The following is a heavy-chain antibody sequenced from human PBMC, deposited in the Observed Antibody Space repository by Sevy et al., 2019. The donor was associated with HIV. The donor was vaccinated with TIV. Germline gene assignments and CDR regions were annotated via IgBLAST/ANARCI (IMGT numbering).Heavy chain of an antibody. Sequence: GGSLRLSCAASGFTFSSYAMSWVRQAPGKGLEWVSAISGSGGSTYYADSVKGRFTISRDNSKNTLYLQMNSLRAEDTAVYYCAKFAPPDGNYYYGMDVWGQWTTVTVSS. J-gene: IGHJ6*02. CDR1: GFTFSSYA. CDR2: ISGSGGST. CDR3: AKFAPPDGNYYYGMDV. D-gene: IGHD4-17*01. V-gene: IGHV3-23*01.